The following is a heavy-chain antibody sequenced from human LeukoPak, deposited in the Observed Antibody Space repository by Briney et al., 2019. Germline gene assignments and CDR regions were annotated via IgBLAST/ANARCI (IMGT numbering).Heavy chain of an antibody. V-gene: IGHV3-23*01. CDR2: IVGDSSKT. J-gene: IGHJ6*03. CDR3: AKQPYNYYYLDV. CDR1: GLTFHDYA. D-gene: IGHD2-21*01. Sequence: GGSLRLSCAISGLTFHDYAMTWVRQAPGKGLEWVSAIVGDSSKTYYADSVKGRFTISRDNSNYMLFLHMNNLRAEDTAIYYCAKQPYNYYYLDVWGKGTTVTVSS.